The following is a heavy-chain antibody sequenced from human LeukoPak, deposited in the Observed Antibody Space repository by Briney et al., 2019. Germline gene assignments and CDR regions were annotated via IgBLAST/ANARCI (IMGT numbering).Heavy chain of an antibody. CDR3: ARLFFVIDT. Sequence: SETLSLSCTVSGASISNSAYYWLWIRQPPGEGLECIWTVHYSGSTFYNPSLKSRVNISVDTSKNQFSLQLSSVTAADTAVYYCARLFFVIDTWGQGTLVTVSS. D-gene: IGHD3-3*01. J-gene: IGHJ5*02. CDR2: VHYSGST. CDR1: GASISNSAYY. V-gene: IGHV4-39*01.